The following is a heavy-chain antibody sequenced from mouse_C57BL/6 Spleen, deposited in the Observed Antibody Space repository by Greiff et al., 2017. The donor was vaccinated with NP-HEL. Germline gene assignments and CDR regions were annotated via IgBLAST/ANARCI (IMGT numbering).Heavy chain of an antibody. D-gene: IGHD2-4*01. CDR1: GYTFTSYW. Sequence: QVQLQQPGAELVKPGASVKLSCKASGYTFTSYWMQWVKQRPGQGLEWIGEIDPSDSYTNYNQKFKGKATLTVDTSSSTAYMQLSSLTSEDSAGYYCARRGYDYDWYFDVWGTVTTGTGSS. CDR3: ARRGYDYDWYFDV. V-gene: IGHV1-50*01. J-gene: IGHJ1*03. CDR2: IDPSDSYT.